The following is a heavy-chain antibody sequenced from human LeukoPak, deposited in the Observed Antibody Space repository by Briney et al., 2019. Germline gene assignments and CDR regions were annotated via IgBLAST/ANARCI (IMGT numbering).Heavy chain of an antibody. CDR1: GFTFSNYG. CDR2: IGGSGGYHT. CDR3: ARLIDYGDTEDY. Sequence: GGSLRLSCAASGFTFSNYGMNWVRQTPGKGLEWVSGIGGSGGYHTYYADSVRGRFTISRDNSRNTLYVQMNSLRAEDTAVYYCARLIDYGDTEDYWGQGTLVTVSS. V-gene: IGHV3-23*01. D-gene: IGHD4-17*01. J-gene: IGHJ4*02.